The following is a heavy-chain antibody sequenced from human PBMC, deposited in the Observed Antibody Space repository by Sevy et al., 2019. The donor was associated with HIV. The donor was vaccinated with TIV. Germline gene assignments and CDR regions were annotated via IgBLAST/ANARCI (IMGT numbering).Heavy chain of an antibody. D-gene: IGHD3-10*01. CDR1: GFSLSTSGVG. V-gene: IGHV2-5*01. CDR2: IYWNDDK. Sequence: HIYLSRSGPTLVNPTQTLTLTCTFSGFSLSTSGVGVGWIRQPPGKALEWLAVIYWNDDKRYSPSLKSRLTITKVTSKNQVVLTMTNMDPVDTATYYCAHSGGSGTPHYWGQGTLVTVSS. CDR3: AHSGGSGTPHY. J-gene: IGHJ4*02.